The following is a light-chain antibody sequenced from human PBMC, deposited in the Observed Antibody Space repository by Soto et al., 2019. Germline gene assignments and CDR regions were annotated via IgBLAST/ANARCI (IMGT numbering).Light chain of an antibody. Sequence: QSALTQPASVSGSPGQSITISCTGTSSDFGDYDYVSWYLQHPGKVPKLMIYEVSNRPSGVSNRFSGSRSGNTASLTISGLQAEDEADYYCSSYTSSVTYLFGTGTKVTVL. V-gene: IGLV2-14*01. CDR1: SSDFGDYDY. J-gene: IGLJ1*01. CDR2: EVS. CDR3: SSYTSSVTYL.